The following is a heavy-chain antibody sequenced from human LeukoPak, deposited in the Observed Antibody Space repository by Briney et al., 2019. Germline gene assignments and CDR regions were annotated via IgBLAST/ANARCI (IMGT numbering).Heavy chain of an antibody. CDR2: ISYDGSNK. Sequence: GGFLRLSCAASGFTFSSYAMHWARQAPGKGLEWVTVISYDGSNKYYADSVKGRFTISRDNSKNTLYLQMNSLRAEDTAVYYCAKESRHTVTNYYFDYWGQGTLVTVSS. CDR1: GFTFSSYA. CDR3: AKESRHTVTNYYFDY. J-gene: IGHJ4*02. V-gene: IGHV3-30*04. D-gene: IGHD4-11*01.